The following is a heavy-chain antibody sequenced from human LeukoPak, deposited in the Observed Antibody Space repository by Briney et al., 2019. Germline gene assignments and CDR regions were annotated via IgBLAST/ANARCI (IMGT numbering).Heavy chain of an antibody. V-gene: IGHV3-15*01. CDR1: GFTFSNAW. Sequence: GGSLRPSCAASGFTFSNAWMSWVRQAPGKGQEWVGRIKSKTDGGTTDYAAPVKGRFTISRDDSKNTLYLQMNSLKTEDTAVYYCTTDSSSSWYGGKIYWGQGTLVTVSS. CDR3: TTDSSSSWYGGKIY. D-gene: IGHD6-13*01. CDR2: IKSKTDGGTT. J-gene: IGHJ4*02.